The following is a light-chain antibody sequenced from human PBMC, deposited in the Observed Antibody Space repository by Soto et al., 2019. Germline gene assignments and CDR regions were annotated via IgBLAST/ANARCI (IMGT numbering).Light chain of an antibody. V-gene: IGKV3-11*01. Sequence: EVVLTQSPDTLSLSPGGSATLSCRASQSVSSYLAWYQQRPGQALRLLIYDVSKRATGIPARFSGSRSRTDFTLTITSLEPKDFAIYICHQRSNWPLTFSGGTKLAIK. J-gene: IGKJ4*01. CDR2: DVS. CDR1: QSVSSY. CDR3: HQRSNWPLT.